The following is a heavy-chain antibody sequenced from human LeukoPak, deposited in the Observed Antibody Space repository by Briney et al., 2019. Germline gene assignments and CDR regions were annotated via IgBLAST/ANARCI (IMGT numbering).Heavy chain of an antibody. CDR3: AKDLGPYYDYVWGTYYFDY. J-gene: IGHJ4*02. CDR1: GFTFDDYA. Sequence: GGSLRLSCAASGFTFDDYAMPWVRQAPGKGLEWVSGISWNSGSIGYADSVKGRFTISRDNAKNSLYLRMNSLRAEDTALYYCAKDLGPYYDYVWGTYYFDYWGQGTLVTVSS. CDR2: ISWNSGSI. V-gene: IGHV3-9*01. D-gene: IGHD3-16*01.